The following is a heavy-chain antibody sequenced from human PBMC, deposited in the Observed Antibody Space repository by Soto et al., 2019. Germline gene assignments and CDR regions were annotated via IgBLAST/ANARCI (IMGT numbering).Heavy chain of an antibody. CDR1: VFTFGNYW. J-gene: IGHJ5*02. V-gene: IGHV3-7*01. D-gene: IGHD2-21*01. CDR3: ASARHIGP. Sequence: GGSLRLSCSSSVFTFGNYWMSWVRQAPGKGPEWVANIKQDGSGRNYVDSVKGRFTISRDNAENSLYLQMNSLRVEDTGVYYCASARHIGPWGQGTLVTVSS. CDR2: IKQDGSGR.